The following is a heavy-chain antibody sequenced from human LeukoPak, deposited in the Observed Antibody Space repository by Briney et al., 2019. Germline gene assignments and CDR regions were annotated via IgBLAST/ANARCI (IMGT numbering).Heavy chain of an antibody. Sequence: SETLSLTCIVSGGSISSYDWSWLRQPPGKGLEGIGYISYTGSTNYNPSLKSRVTMSGDTPKNQFSLKLSSVTAADTAVYYCVRVGGSPLGALDIWGQGTMVTVSS. CDR3: VRVGGSPLGALDI. CDR2: ISYTGST. CDR1: GGSISSYD. V-gene: IGHV4-59*01. J-gene: IGHJ3*02.